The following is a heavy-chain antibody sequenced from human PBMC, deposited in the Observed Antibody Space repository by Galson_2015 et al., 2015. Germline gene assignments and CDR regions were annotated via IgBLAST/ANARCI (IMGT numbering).Heavy chain of an antibody. D-gene: IGHD2-2*01. J-gene: IGHJ3*02. CDR2: VDPEDGET. CDR1: GYTFTGYY. V-gene: IGHV1-69-2*01. CDR3: ATDRPRYCSSTSCLAGGAFDI. Sequence: VKVSCKVSGYTFTGYYMHWVQQAPGKGLEWMGLVDPEDGETIYAEKFQGRVTITADTSTDTAYMELSSLRSEDTAVYYCATDRPRYCSSTSCLAGGAFDIWGQGTMVTVSS.